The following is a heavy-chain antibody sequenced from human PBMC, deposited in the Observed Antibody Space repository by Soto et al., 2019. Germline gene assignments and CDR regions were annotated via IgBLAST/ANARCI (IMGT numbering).Heavy chain of an antibody. J-gene: IGHJ6*02. Sequence: QITLKESGPTLVKPTQTLTLTCTFSGFSLSTTGVGVGWIRQPPGKALEWLALMYWDDDKRYNPSLRSSLTITKDTSKNLVVLTMTIMDPVDTATYYCVQSRCGGDCLQSYSYHSYYGLDVWGQGTTVTVSS. V-gene: IGHV2-5*02. CDR3: VQSRCGGDCLQSYSYHSYYGLDV. CDR2: MYWDDDK. D-gene: IGHD2-21*01. CDR1: GFSLSTTGVG.